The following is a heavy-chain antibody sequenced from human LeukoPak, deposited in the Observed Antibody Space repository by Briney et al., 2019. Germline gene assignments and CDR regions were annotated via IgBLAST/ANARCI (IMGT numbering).Heavy chain of an antibody. CDR2: IYYSGST. Sequence: PSETLSLTCTVSGGSISSYYWSWIRQHLGKGLEWIGYIYYSGSTYYNPSLKSRVTISVDTSKNQFSLKLSSVTAADTAVYYCARVTYYDFWSGRGYYFDYWGQGTLVTVSS. J-gene: IGHJ4*02. CDR1: GGSISSYY. CDR3: ARVTYYDFWSGRGYYFDY. V-gene: IGHV4-59*06. D-gene: IGHD3-3*01.